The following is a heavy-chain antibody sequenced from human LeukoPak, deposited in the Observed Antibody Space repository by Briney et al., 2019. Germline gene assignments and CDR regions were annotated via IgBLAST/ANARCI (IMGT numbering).Heavy chain of an antibody. V-gene: IGHV4-34*01. D-gene: IGHD2-2*01. CDR1: GGSFSGYY. Sequence: SETLSLTCAVYGGSFSGYYWSWIRQPPGKGLEWIGEINHSGSTNYNPSLKSRVTISVDTSKNQFSLKLSSVTAADTAVYYCARTPYCSSTSCYLGHYFDYWGQGTLVTVSS. CDR2: INHSGST. J-gene: IGHJ4*02. CDR3: ARTPYCSSTSCYLGHYFDY.